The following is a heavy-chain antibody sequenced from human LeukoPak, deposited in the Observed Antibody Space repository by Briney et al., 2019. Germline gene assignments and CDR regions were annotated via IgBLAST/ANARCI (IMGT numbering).Heavy chain of an antibody. V-gene: IGHV4-4*09. J-gene: IGHJ4*02. D-gene: IGHD1-1*01. CDR3: VQTTGWPGFDY. CDR1: GVSINRFY. CDR2: IYSGVPT. Sequence: SSETLSLTCTTSGVSINRFYWSWVRQPPGTGLEWIGNIYSGVPTYFNPSLKSRVTISVVTSKNQFSLNLTSVTAADTAMYYCVQTTGWPGFDYWGQGTLVTVSS.